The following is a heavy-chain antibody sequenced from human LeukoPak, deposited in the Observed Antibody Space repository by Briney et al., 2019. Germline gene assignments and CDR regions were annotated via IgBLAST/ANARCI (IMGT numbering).Heavy chain of an antibody. CDR1: GGSISSGDYY. Sequence: SETLSLTCTVSGGSISSGDYYWSWFRQPPGKGLEWIGYIYYSGSTYYNPSLKSRVTISLDTSKNQFSLKLSSVTAADTAVYYCARGLHAVDYWGQGTLVTVSS. CDR2: IYYSGST. J-gene: IGHJ4*02. V-gene: IGHV4-30-4*02. D-gene: IGHD5-24*01. CDR3: ARGLHAVDY.